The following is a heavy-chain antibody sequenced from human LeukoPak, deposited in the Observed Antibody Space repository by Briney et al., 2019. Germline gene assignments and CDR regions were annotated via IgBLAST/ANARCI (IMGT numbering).Heavy chain of an antibody. J-gene: IGHJ4*02. D-gene: IGHD3-3*01. CDR3: AKGALYDFWSGFYYFDY. V-gene: IGHV3-23*01. CDR2: ISGIGGSN. Sequence: GSSLRLSCAASGFTFRSYTMSWLRPARGKGLAWVSAISGIGGSNYLAHSVKGRFTISRDNTKNTLYLQMNSLRAEDTAVYYCAKGALYDFWSGFYYFDYWGQGTLVTVSS. CDR1: GFTFRSYT.